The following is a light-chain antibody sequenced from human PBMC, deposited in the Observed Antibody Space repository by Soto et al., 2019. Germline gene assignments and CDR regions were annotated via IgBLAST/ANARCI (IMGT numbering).Light chain of an antibody. CDR1: QSVTTN. CDR3: QQYGSSPT. J-gene: IGKJ1*01. CDR2: DVS. V-gene: IGKV3-15*01. Sequence: VMTQSPATLSVSPGETVTLSCRASQSVTTNLAWYQQKPGQAPRVLMYDVSTRATGVPARFSGSGTGTEFTLTISSLQSEDFAVYYCQQYGSSPTFGQGTKVEIK.